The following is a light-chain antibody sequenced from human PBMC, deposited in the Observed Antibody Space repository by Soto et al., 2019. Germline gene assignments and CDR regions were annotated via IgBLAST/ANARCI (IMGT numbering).Light chain of an antibody. J-gene: IGKJ5*01. CDR2: DAS. CDR3: QQRSNWPPSIT. V-gene: IGKV3-11*01. CDR1: QSVTPF. Sequence: EIVLTQSPATLSLSPGERATLSCRASQSVTPFLAWYQQKPGQAPRLLIYDASDRAPGIPARFSGSGSATDFTLTINNLEPEDFAVYYCQQRSNWPPSITFGQGTRLEIK.